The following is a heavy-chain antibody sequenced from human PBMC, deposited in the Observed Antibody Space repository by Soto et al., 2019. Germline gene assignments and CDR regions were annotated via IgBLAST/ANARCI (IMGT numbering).Heavy chain of an antibody. Sequence: SVKVSCKASGYTFTSYGISWVRQAPGQGLEWMGWISAYNGNTNYPQKLQGRVTMTTDTSTSTAYMELRSLRSDDTAVYYCARDQILYSSGWYGNFDYWGQGTLVTVSS. CDR2: ISAYNGNT. CDR3: ARDQILYSSGWYGNFDY. CDR1: GYTFTSYG. D-gene: IGHD6-19*01. J-gene: IGHJ4*02. V-gene: IGHV1-18*01.